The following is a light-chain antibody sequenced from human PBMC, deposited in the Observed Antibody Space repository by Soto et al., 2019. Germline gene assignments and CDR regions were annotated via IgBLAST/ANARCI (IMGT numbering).Light chain of an antibody. CDR3: QQLEG. CDR1: QSASSH. V-gene: IGKV3D-11*02. Sequence: EIVLTQSPATQSLSLRQGATLPCGASQSASSHLAWYQQKTGQAPRLLICDAPIRATGIPARFSGSGTGTDCTLTTSGLAPEDFAVYYCQQLEGFGHGTKVDIK. J-gene: IGKJ3*01. CDR2: DAP.